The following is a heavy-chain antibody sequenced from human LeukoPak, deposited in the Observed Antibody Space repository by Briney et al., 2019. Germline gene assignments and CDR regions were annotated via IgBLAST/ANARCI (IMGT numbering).Heavy chain of an antibody. V-gene: IGHV4-38-2*01. CDR3: ARNLQIDTVSNWFDP. CDR2: IYHSGST. Sequence: SSETLSLTCAVSGYSISSGYYWGWIRQPPGKGLEWIGSIYHSGSTYYNPSLKSRVTMSVDTSKNQFSLKLSSVTAADTAVYYCARNLQIDTVSNWFDPWGQGTLVTVSS. D-gene: IGHD4-17*01. J-gene: IGHJ5*02. CDR1: GYSISSGYY.